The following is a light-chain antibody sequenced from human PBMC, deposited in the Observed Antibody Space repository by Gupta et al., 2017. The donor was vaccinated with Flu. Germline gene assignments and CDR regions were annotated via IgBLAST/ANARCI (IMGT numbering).Light chain of an antibody. J-gene: IGKJ4*01. Sequence: PGERATLSCGASQPIRNDFLAWYRQKPGLAPRLVIFDASRKAAGIPDRFSGSGSGTHFTLTIGRLEPEDFALYYCQKYGSSITFGGGTKVEI. CDR2: DAS. CDR1: QPIRNDF. V-gene: IGKV3D-20*01. CDR3: QKYGSSIT.